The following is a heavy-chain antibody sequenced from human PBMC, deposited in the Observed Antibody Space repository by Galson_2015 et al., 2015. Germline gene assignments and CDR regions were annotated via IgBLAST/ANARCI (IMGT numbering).Heavy chain of an antibody. V-gene: IGHV4-59*01. Sequence: SETLSLTCSVSGVSITNSYWSWIRQPPGKGLEWIGCIYSSGTTNYNPSLKSRVTISVDTSKSQLSLNLRSVTAADTAMYYCARDAGFGPGSYDGWGQGTLVTVSS. J-gene: IGHJ4*02. CDR1: GVSITNSY. CDR2: IYSSGTT. D-gene: IGHD1-26*01. CDR3: ARDAGFGPGSYDG.